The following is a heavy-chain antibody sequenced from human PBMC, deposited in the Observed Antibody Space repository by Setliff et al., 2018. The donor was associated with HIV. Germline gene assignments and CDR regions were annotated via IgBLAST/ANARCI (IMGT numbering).Heavy chain of an antibody. CDR1: GGSFSGYY. D-gene: IGHD3-3*01. CDR3: ARDYRQEGYDSYYFDY. Sequence: PSETLSLTCAVYGGSFSGYYWRWIRQPQGKGLEWIGEINHSGSNNYNPYLKSRVTITIDTSKNKFSLKLSSLTAAATAGYYCARDYRQEGYDSYYFDYWGQGTLVTVSS. CDR2: INHSGSN. V-gene: IGHV4-34*01. J-gene: IGHJ4*02.